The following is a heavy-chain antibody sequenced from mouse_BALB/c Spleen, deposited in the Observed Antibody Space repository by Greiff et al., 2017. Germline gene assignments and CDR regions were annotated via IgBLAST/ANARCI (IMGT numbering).Heavy chain of an antibody. CDR1: GDSITSGY. D-gene: IGHD2-1*01. CDR2: ISYSGST. CDR3: ARYEGYYGNYYAMDD. J-gene: IGHJ4*01. V-gene: IGHV3-8*02. Sequence: EVKLMESGPSLVKPSQTLSLTCSVTGDSITSGYWNWIRKFPGNKLEYMGYISYSGSTYYNPSLKSRISITRDTSKNQYYLQLNSVTTEDTATYYCARYEGYYGNYYAMDDWGQGTSVTVSS.